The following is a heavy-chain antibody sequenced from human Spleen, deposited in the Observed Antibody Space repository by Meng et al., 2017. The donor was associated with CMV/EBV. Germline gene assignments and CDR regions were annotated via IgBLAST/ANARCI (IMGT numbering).Heavy chain of an antibody. CDR3: ASESCSSTSCTSGFDP. J-gene: IGHJ5*02. CDR1: GYY. V-gene: IGHV4-30-4*08. Sequence: GYYWSWIRQPPGKGLEWIGYIYYSGSTYYNPSLKSRVTISVDTSKNQFSLKLSSVTAADTAVYYCASESCSSTSCTSGFDPWGQGTLVTVSS. D-gene: IGHD2-2*01. CDR2: IYYSGST.